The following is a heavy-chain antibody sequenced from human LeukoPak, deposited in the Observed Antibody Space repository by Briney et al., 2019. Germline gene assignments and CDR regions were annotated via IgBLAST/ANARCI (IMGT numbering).Heavy chain of an antibody. CDR2: IYYSGST. D-gene: IGHD4-23*01. V-gene: IGHV4-59*01. CDR1: GGSISHYY. J-gene: IGHJ6*02. CDR3: ARPKRDDVGNSFYYYGMDV. Sequence: KPSETLSLTCTVSGGSISHYYWSWIRQPPGKGLEWIGYIYYSGSTNYNPSLKSRVTISIDTSKNQFSLKLSSVIAADTAVYYCARPKRDDVGNSFYYYGMDVWGQGTTVTVPS.